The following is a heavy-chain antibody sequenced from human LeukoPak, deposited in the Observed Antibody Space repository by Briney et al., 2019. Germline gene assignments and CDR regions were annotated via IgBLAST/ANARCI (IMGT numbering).Heavy chain of an antibody. CDR2: IYYSGST. J-gene: IGHJ4*02. V-gene: IGHV4-39*01. D-gene: IGHD2-15*01. Sequence: PSETLSLTCTVSGGSISSSSYYWGWIRQPPGKGLEWIGSIYYSGSTYYNPSLKSRVTISVDTSKNQFSLKLSSVTAADTAVYYCASLGYCSGGSCQIFDYWGQGTLGTVSS. CDR3: ASLGYCSGGSCQIFDY. CDR1: GGSISSSSYY.